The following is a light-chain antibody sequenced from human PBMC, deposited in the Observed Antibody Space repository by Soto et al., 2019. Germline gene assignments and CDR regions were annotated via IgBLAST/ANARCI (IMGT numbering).Light chain of an antibody. CDR3: SSYTSSSTGV. Sequence: QSALTQPASVSGSPGQSITISCTGTSSDVGGYNYVSWYQQHPGKAPKLMIYXVSNRPSGVSNRFSGSKSGNTASLTISGLQAEDEADYYCSSYTSSSTGVFGTGTKLTVL. CDR1: SSDVGGYNY. J-gene: IGLJ1*01. V-gene: IGLV2-14*01. CDR2: XVS.